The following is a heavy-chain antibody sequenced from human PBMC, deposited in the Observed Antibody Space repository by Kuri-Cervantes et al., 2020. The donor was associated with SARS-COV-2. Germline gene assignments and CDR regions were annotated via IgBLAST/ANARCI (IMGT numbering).Heavy chain of an antibody. CDR1: GFTFSSYG. V-gene: IGHV3-74*01. D-gene: IGHD3-10*01. CDR2: INSDGSST. Sequence: GESLKISCAASGFTFSSYGMHWVRQAPGKGLVWVSRINSDGSSTSYADSVKGRSTISRDNAKNTLYLQMNSLRAEDTAVYYCAKGGYTAGEWYYYYYMDVWGKGTTVTVSS. J-gene: IGHJ6*03. CDR3: AKGGYTAGEWYYYYYMDV.